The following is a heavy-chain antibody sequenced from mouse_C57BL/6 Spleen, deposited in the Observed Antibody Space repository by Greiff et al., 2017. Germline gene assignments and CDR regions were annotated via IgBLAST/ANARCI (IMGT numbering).Heavy chain of an antibody. J-gene: IGHJ3*01. CDR3: ARRDGYSFAY. CDR1: GFTFRDYY. D-gene: IGHD2-3*01. CDR2: ISNGGGST. V-gene: IGHV5-12*01. Sequence: EVKLMESGGGLVQPGGSLKLSCAASGFTFRDYYMYWVRQTPEKRLEWVAYISNGGGSTYYPDTVKGRFTISRDNAKNTLYLQMSRLKSEDTAMYYCARRDGYSFAYWGQGTLVTVSA.